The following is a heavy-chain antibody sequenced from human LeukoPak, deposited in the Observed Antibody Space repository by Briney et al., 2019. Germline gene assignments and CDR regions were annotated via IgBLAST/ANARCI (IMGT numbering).Heavy chain of an antibody. Sequence: SETLSLTCTVSGGSISSSSYYWGWIRQPPGKGLEWIGYIYYSGSTNYNPSLKSRVTISVDTSKNQFSLILSSVTAADTAVYYCARGGDSKHLVNWGQGTLVTVSS. CDR2: IYYSGST. D-gene: IGHD3-3*02. J-gene: IGHJ4*02. CDR3: ARGGDSKHLVN. CDR1: GGSISSSSYY. V-gene: IGHV4-61*05.